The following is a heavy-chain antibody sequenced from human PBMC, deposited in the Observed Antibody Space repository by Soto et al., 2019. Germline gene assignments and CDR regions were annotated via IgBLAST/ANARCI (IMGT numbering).Heavy chain of an antibody. CDR3: ASRDPGTSVDY. V-gene: IGHV4-4*02. J-gene: IGHJ4*02. D-gene: IGHD1-7*01. CDR2: IYRTGST. Sequence: NPSETLSLTCAVSGGSFTSNNWWTWVRQPPGQGLEWIGEIYRTGSTNYNPSLKSRVTISLDKSKNQFSLKVTSLTAADTAVYYCASRDPGTSVDYWGQGTLVTVSS. CDR1: GGSFTSNNW.